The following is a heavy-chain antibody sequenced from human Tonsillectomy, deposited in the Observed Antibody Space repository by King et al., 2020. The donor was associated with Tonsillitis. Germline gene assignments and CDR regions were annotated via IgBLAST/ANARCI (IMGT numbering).Heavy chain of an antibody. CDR3: ARTPRFGDADY. V-gene: IGHV3-21*06. Sequence: VQLVESGGGLVKPGGSLRLSCAASGFSFSSCSMNWVRQAPGKGLEWVSSISRSSDSKYYADSVKGRFTISRDNAKSSLYLEMNSLRAEDTSVYYCARTPRFGDADYLGQGTLVTVSS. CDR1: GFSFSSCS. CDR2: ISRSSDSK. D-gene: IGHD3-16*01. J-gene: IGHJ4*02.